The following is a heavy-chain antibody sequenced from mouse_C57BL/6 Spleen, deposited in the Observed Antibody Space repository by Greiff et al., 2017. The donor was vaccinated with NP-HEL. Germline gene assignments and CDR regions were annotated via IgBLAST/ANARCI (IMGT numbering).Heavy chain of an antibody. J-gene: IGHJ2*01. CDR3: ARLGDYYGSDY. CDR1: GYAFSSYW. V-gene: IGHV1-80*01. Sequence: QVQLQQSGAELVKPGASVKISCKASGYAFSSYWMNWVKQRPGKGLEWIGQIYPGDGDTNYNGKFKGKATLTADKSSSTAYMQLSSLTSEDSAVYFCARLGDYYGSDYWGQGTTLTVSS. CDR2: IYPGDGDT. D-gene: IGHD1-1*01.